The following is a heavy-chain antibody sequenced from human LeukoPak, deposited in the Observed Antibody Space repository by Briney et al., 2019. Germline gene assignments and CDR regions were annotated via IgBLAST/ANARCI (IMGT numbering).Heavy chain of an antibody. CDR3: ARGLAAAGIYYYYMDV. D-gene: IGHD6-13*01. J-gene: IGHJ6*03. V-gene: IGHV3-7*01. Sequence: GGSLRLSCAASGFTFSSYWMHWVRQVPGKGLEWVANIKQDGSEKYYVDSVKGRFTISRDNAKNSLYLQMNSLRAEDTAVYYCARGLAAAGIYYYYMDVWGKGTTVTVSS. CDR1: GFTFSSYW. CDR2: IKQDGSEK.